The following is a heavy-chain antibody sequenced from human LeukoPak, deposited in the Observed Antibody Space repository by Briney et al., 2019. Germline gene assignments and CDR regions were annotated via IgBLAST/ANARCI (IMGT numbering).Heavy chain of an antibody. CDR1: GFTFGDYA. J-gene: IGHJ4*02. Sequence: GRSLRLSCTASGFTFGDYAMSWFRQAPGKGLEWVGFIRSKAYGGTTEYAASVKGRFTISRDDSKSIAYLQMNSLETEDTAVYYCGGELERRWLVVSWGQGTLVTVSS. CDR3: GGELERRWLVVS. CDR2: IRSKAYGGTT. D-gene: IGHD1-1*01. V-gene: IGHV3-49*03.